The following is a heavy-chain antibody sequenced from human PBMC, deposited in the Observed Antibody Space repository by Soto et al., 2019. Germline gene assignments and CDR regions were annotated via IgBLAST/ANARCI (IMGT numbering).Heavy chain of an antibody. CDR2: ISGSSGST. J-gene: IGHJ6*02. V-gene: IGHV3-23*01. Sequence: PGGSLRLSCAASGFTFSSYAMSWVRQAPGKGLEWVSAISGSSGSTYYADSVKGRFTISRDNSKNTLYLQMNSLRAEDTAVYYCANYGSGSYRAHYGMDVWGQGTTVTVSS. CDR1: GFTFSSYA. D-gene: IGHD3-10*01. CDR3: ANYGSGSYRAHYGMDV.